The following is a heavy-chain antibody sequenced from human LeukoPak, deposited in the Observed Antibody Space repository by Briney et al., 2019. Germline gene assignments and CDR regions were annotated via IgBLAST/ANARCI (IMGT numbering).Heavy chain of an antibody. J-gene: IGHJ6*02. CDR3: ARDIQLPYYYGMDV. CDR1: GYTFTSYG. Sequence: ASVKVSCKASGYTFTSYGISWVRQAPGQGLEWMGWISAYNGNTNYAQKLQGRVTMTTDTSTSTAYMELRSLRSDDTAVYYCARDIQLPYYYGMDVWGQGTTVTVSS. D-gene: IGHD5-18*01. V-gene: IGHV1-18*01. CDR2: ISAYNGNT.